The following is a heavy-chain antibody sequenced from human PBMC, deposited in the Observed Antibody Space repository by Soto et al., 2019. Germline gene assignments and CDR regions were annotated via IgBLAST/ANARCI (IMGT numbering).Heavy chain of an antibody. V-gene: IGHV3-21*01. Sequence: GESLKISCAASGFTFSSYSMNWVRQAPGKGLEWVSSISSSSSYIYYADSVKGRFTISRDNAKNSLYLQMNSLRAEDTAVYYCARDPDGDYFDYWGQGTLVTVSS. CDR2: ISSSSSYI. D-gene: IGHD4-17*01. CDR3: ARDPDGDYFDY. CDR1: GFTFSSYS. J-gene: IGHJ4*02.